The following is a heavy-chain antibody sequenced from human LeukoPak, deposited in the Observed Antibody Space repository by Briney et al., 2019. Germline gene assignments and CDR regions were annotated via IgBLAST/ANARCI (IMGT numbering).Heavy chain of an antibody. V-gene: IGHV3-23*01. J-gene: IGHJ4*02. D-gene: IGHD2-2*01. CDR3: AKAPLGYCSGPSCYYFDY. CDR2: ISGSGGST. Sequence: GGSLRLSCAASGFTFSSYAMSRARQAPGKGLEWVSAISGSGGSTYYADSVKGRFTISRDNSENTLYLQMNSLRADDTAVYYCAKAPLGYCSGPSCYYFDYWGQGTLVPVSS. CDR1: GFTFSSYA.